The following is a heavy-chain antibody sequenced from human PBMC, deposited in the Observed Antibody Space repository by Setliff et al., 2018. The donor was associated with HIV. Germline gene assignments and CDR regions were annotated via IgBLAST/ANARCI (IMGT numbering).Heavy chain of an antibody. J-gene: IGHJ5*02. Sequence: GGSLRLSCAASGFTISTYGMSWVRQAPGKGLEWVSGISDSGDKTYHADSVKGRFTISRDSSRNTLDLEMNNLRAEDTAVYYCARSLDYSGSGSYYVGWLDLWGQGIPVTVSS. CDR3: ARSLDYSGSGSYYVGWLDL. CDR2: ISDSGDKT. D-gene: IGHD3-10*01. CDR1: GFTISTYG. V-gene: IGHV3-23*01.